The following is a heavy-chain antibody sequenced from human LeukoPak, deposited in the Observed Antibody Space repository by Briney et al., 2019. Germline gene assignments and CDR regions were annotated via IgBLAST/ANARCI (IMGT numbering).Heavy chain of an antibody. CDR2: IYYSGST. D-gene: IGHD3-10*01. V-gene: IGHV4-59*01. J-gene: IGHJ5*02. CDR3: ARGGYYGSGNDFRFDP. Sequence: SETLSLTCTVSSGSISRYYWSWIRQPPGKGLEWIGYIYYSGSTNYNPSLKSRVTISVETSKNQFSLKLKSVTAADTAVYYCARGGYYGSGNDFRFDPWGQGTLVTVSS. CDR1: SGSISRYY.